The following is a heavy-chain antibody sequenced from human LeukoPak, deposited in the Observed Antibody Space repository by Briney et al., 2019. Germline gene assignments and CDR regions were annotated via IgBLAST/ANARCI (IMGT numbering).Heavy chain of an antibody. V-gene: IGHV5-51*01. J-gene: IGHJ4*02. CDR2: IYPGDSDT. CDR1: GYSFTSYW. CDR3: ARLSGYCSSTSCTHFDY. D-gene: IGHD2-2*01. Sequence: GESLKISCKGSGYSFTSYWIVWVRQMPGKGLEWRGIIYPGDSDTRYSPSFQGQVTISADKSISTAYLQWSSLKASDTAMYYCARLSGYCSSTSCTHFDYWGQGTLVTVSS.